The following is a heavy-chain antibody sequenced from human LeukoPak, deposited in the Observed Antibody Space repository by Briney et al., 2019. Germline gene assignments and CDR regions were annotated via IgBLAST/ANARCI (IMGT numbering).Heavy chain of an antibody. D-gene: IGHD6-19*01. CDR1: GFTFRSSW. CDR3: AKEDVSGWYGIDY. V-gene: IGHV3-7*01. J-gene: IGHJ4*02. CDR2: INQEGSGK. Sequence: GGSLRLSCTASGFTFRSSWMTWVRQAPGKGLEWVAHINQEGSGKYYVDSVKGRFTISRDTSKNTLYLQMNSLRAEDTAVYYCAKEDVSGWYGIDYWGQGTLLIVSS.